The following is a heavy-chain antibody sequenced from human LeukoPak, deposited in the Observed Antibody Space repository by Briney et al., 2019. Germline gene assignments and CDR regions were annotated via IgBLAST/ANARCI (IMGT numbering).Heavy chain of an antibody. D-gene: IGHD3-3*01. CDR1: GGSISSSSYY. CDR2: IYYSGST. V-gene: IGHV4-39*07. CDR3: AREAEWFSA. Sequence: SETLSLTCTVSGGSISSSSYYWGWIRQPPGKGLEWIGSIYYSGSTYYNPSLKGRVTISVDTSKNQFSLTLSSVTAADAAVYYFAREAEWFSARGNGTTVTVSS. J-gene: IGHJ6*04.